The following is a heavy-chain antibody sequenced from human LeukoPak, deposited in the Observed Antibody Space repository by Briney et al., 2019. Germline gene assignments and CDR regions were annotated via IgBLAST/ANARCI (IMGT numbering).Heavy chain of an antibody. CDR2: ISYDGSNK. CDR1: GFTFSSYA. CDR3: ARLGGRNSPLGY. J-gene: IGHJ4*02. V-gene: IGHV3-30-3*01. D-gene: IGHD3-16*01. Sequence: GRSLRLSCAASGFTFSSYAMHWVRQAPGKGLEWVAVISYDGSNKYYADSVKGRFTISRDNAKNSLSLQMNSLRAEDTAVYYCARLGGRNSPLGYWGQGTLVTVSS.